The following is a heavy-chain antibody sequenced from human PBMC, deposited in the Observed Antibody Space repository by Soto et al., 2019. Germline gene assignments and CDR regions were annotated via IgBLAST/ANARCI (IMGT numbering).Heavy chain of an antibody. CDR1: GFDFDDFA. D-gene: IGHD3-22*01. Sequence: VQLVESGGGEIQTGASLRLSCAAAGFDFDDFAMHWVRQAPGEGLEWVSLINSDGTDSYYMYSVRGLFTISRDNGKKSLYLQMERLRPEDNDLYFCAKALYYYDSSPLDQWGQGTLVSVSS. J-gene: IGHJ4*02. V-gene: IGHV3-43D*03. CDR3: AKALYYYDSSPLDQ. CDR2: INSDGTDS.